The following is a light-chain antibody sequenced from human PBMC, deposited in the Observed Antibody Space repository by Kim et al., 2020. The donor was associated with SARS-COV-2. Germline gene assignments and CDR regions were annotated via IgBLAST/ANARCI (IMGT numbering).Light chain of an antibody. Sequence: VSQGERATLSCRASQTVGTKLAWYQQKPGQPPRLLVYGAYTRATGVPDRFSGTVSGSEFTLHISGLQSDDFAVYYCHQYNYWPRTFGQGTKVDIK. CDR1: QTVGTK. CDR2: GAY. CDR3: HQYNYWPRT. V-gene: IGKV3-15*01. J-gene: IGKJ1*01.